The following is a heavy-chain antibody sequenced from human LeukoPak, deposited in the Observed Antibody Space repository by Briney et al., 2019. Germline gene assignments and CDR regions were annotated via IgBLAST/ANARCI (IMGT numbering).Heavy chain of an antibody. CDR3: AKDILLGRDCSGGSCYSAQFDY. J-gene: IGHJ4*02. CDR1: GFTFSSYA. CDR2: ISWNSGSI. V-gene: IGHV3-9*01. Sequence: PGGSLRLSCAASGFTFSSYAMHWVRQAPGKGLEWVSGISWNSGSIGYADSVKGRSTISRDNAKNSLYLQMNSLRAEDTALYYCAKDILLGRDCSGGSCYSAQFDYWGQGTLVTVSS. D-gene: IGHD2-15*01.